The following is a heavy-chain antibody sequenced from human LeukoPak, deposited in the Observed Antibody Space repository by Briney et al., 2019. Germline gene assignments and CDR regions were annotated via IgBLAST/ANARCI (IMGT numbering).Heavy chain of an antibody. J-gene: IGHJ3*02. V-gene: IGHV4-38-2*01. CDR2: IYHSGST. D-gene: IGHD5-18*01. CDR3: GGVQLWPNGAFDI. CDR1: GYSISSGYY. Sequence: SETLSLTCAVSGYSISSGYYWGWIRQPPGKGLEWIGSIYHSGSTYYNPSLKSRVTISVDTSKNQFSLKLSSVTAADTALFCCGGVQLWPNGAFDIWGQGTMVTVSS.